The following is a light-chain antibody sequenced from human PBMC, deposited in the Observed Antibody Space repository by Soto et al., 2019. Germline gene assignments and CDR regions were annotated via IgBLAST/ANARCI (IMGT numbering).Light chain of an antibody. Sequence: EIVLTQSPATLSLSPGERATLSCRASQSVSSYLAWYQQKPGQAPRLLIYDASNRATVIPARFSGSGSGTDFTLTISSLEPEDFAVYYCQQRSNWPLFTFGPGTKVDIK. CDR1: QSVSSY. CDR2: DAS. J-gene: IGKJ3*01. CDR3: QQRSNWPLFT. V-gene: IGKV3-11*01.